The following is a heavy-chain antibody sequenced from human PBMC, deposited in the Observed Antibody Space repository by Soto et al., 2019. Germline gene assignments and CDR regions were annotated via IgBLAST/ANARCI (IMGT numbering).Heavy chain of an antibody. CDR1: GFFFFNYG. Sequence: EVQLMESGGGLVQPGGSLRLSCAVSGFFFFNYGMTWVRQAPGKGLEWVSTITDTGRTYSADSVKGRFIISRDRATNTLYLQMNSLRAEDTAVYYCAKGAPPRTFYGSDWYAFDFWGQGTLVTVSS. J-gene: IGHJ4*02. D-gene: IGHD6-19*01. CDR2: ITDTGRT. V-gene: IGHV3-23*01. CDR3: AKGAPPRTFYGSDWYAFDF.